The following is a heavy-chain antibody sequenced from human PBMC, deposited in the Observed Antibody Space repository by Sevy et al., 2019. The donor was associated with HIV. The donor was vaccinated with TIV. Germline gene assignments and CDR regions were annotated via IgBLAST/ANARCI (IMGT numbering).Heavy chain of an antibody. CDR1: GFTFSSYW. V-gene: IGHV3-74*01. CDR3: ASPGQGSGYSGYGPGAFDI. J-gene: IGHJ3*02. CDR2: INSDGSST. Sequence: GGSPRLSCAASGFTFSSYWMHWVRQAPGKGLVWVSRINSDGSSTSYADSVKGRFTISRDNAKNTLYLQMNSLRAEDTAVYYCASPGQGSGYSGYGPGAFDIWGQGTMVTVSS. D-gene: IGHD5-12*01.